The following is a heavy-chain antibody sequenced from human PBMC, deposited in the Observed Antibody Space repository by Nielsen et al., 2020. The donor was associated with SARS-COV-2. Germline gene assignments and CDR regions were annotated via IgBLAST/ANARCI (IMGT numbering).Heavy chain of an antibody. CDR3: ARAFSSWIVVVINAFDI. J-gene: IGHJ3*02. CDR2: IYHSGST. V-gene: IGHV4-39*07. D-gene: IGHD3-22*01. Sequence: SETLSLTCTVSGGSISSSSYYWGWIRQPPGKGLEWIGSIYHSGSTYYNPSLKSRVTISVDRSKNQFSLKLSSVTAADTAVYYCARAFSSWIVVVINAFDIWGQGTMVTVSS. CDR1: GGSISSSSYY.